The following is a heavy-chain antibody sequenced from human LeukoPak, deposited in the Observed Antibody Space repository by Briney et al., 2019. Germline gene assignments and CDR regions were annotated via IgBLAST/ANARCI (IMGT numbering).Heavy chain of an antibody. CDR1: GFTFSSYS. J-gene: IGHJ6*02. D-gene: IGHD3-3*01. CDR3: ATVLEWLISPYYYYGMDV. CDR2: ISSSSSTI. Sequence: TGGSLRLSCAASGFTFSSYSMNWVRQAPGKGLEWVSYISSSSSTIYYADSVKGRFTISRDNAKNSLYLQMNSLRAEDTAVYYCATVLEWLISPYYYYGMDVWGQGTTVTVSS. V-gene: IGHV3-48*01.